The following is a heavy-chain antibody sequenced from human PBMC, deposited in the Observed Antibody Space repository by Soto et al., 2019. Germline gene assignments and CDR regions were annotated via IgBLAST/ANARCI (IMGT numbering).Heavy chain of an antibody. Sequence: ASVKVSCKAAGYTFTTYAMHWVRQAPGQRLEWMGWINAANGNTKYSQKFQGRVTITRDTSASTAYMELSSLRSEDTAVYTCARSLMNPAMVTFYYFDYWGQGTHVTVSS. D-gene: IGHD5-18*01. J-gene: IGHJ4*02. CDR3: ARSLMNPAMVTFYYFDY. CDR1: GYTFTTYA. V-gene: IGHV1-3*01. CDR2: INAANGNT.